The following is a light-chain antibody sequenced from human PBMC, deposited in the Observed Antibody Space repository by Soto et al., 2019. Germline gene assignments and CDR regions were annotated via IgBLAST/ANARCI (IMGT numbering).Light chain of an antibody. CDR2: GAS. J-gene: IGKJ1*01. V-gene: IGKV3-20*01. Sequence: ETVLTQSPGTLSLSPGERATLSCRASQSVSSSYXXCYQHQPGLAPRLLIYGASSRATGIPDRFSGSGSGXXXTLXXXRXXPXDFAVYYCQQYGSSPPSWTFGQGTKVEIK. CDR1: QSVSSSY. CDR3: QQYGSSPPSWT.